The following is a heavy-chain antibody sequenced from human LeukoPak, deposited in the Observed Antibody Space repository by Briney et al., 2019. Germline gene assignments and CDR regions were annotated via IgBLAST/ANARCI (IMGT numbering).Heavy chain of an antibody. Sequence: SETLSLTCTVSGGSVSGNNYYWGWIRQPQGRGLEWIGSIYSSGSTYYNPSLKSRVTISVDTSKNQFSLKLSSVTAADTAVYYCARHRLLWFGELGYRFDPWGQGTPVTVSS. CDR1: GGSVSGNNYY. CDR3: ARHRLLWFGELGYRFDP. J-gene: IGHJ5*02. V-gene: IGHV4-39*01. D-gene: IGHD3-10*01. CDR2: IYSSGST.